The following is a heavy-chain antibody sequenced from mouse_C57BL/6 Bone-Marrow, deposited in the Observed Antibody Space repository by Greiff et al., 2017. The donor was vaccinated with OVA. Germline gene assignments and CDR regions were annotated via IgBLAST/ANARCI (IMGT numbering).Heavy chain of an antibody. Sequence: EVKLQQSGPELVKPGASVKISCKASGYTFTDYYMNWVKQSHGKSLEWIGDINPNNGGTSYNQKFKGKATLTVDKSSSTAYMELRSLTSEDSAVYYCARRGIDNWGQGTTLTVSS. CDR3: ARRGIDN. CDR1: GYTFTDYY. CDR2: INPNNGGT. V-gene: IGHV1-26*01. J-gene: IGHJ2*01.